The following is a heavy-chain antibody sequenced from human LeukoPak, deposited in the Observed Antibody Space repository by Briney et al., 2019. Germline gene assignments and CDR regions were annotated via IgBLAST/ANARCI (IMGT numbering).Heavy chain of an antibody. J-gene: IGHJ6*04. Sequence: ASVTVSCKASGGTFSSYAISWVRQAPGQGLEWMGVRIPIFWTANYAQKFQGRVTITADKSTSTAYMELSSLRSEDTAVYYCARDQRGSMVRGVIGYYYGMDVWGKGTTVTVSS. CDR2: RIPIFWTA. V-gene: IGHV1-69*06. CDR1: GGTFSSYA. CDR3: ARDQRGSMVRGVIGYYYGMDV. D-gene: IGHD3-10*01.